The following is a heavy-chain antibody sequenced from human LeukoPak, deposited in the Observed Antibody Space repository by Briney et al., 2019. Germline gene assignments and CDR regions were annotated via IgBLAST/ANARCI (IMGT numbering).Heavy chain of an antibody. V-gene: IGHV3-15*07. CDR3: TTEGGAGYAFDI. CDR1: GFTFSKAW. CDR2: IKSKTDGGTT. J-gene: IGHJ3*02. D-gene: IGHD6-13*01. Sequence: PGESLRLSCAASGFTFSKAWMNWVRQAPGKGLEWVGRIKSKTDGGTTDYAAPVKGRFTISRDDSKNTLYLQMNSLKTEDTAVYYCTTEGGAGYAFDIWGQGTMVTVSS.